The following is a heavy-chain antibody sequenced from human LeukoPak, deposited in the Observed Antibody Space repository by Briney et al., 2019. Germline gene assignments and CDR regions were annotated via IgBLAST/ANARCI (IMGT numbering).Heavy chain of an antibody. D-gene: IGHD1-20*01. Sequence: GGSLRLSCAASGFTFSSYAMSWVRQAPGKGLEWVSYISSGSVTIYYADSVKGRFTISRDNAKNSLYLQMNSLRAEDTAVYYCARDRVNWNDGVDYWGQGTLVTVSS. CDR1: GFTFSSYA. CDR2: ISSGSVTI. V-gene: IGHV3-48*01. CDR3: ARDRVNWNDGVDY. J-gene: IGHJ4*02.